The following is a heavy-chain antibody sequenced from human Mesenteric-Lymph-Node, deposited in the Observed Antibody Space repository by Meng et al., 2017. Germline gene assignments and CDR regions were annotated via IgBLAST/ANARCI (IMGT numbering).Heavy chain of an antibody. Sequence: QVQLQKSGPGLVKPSQILSLTCAISGDRVSSNSAAWNWIRQSPSRGLEWLGRTYYRSKYYNDYALSVKSRITINPDTSKNQFSLQLNSVTPEDTAIYYCARDWGDVRGGFDFWGQGTLVTVSS. D-gene: IGHD3-10*02. V-gene: IGHV6-1*01. J-gene: IGHJ4*02. CDR1: GDRVSSNSAA. CDR3: ARDWGDVRGGFDF. CDR2: TYYRSKYYN.